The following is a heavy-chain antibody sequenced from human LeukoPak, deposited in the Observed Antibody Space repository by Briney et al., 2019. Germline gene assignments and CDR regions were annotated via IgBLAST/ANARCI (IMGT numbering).Heavy chain of an antibody. J-gene: IGHJ4*02. CDR2: IYHSGST. CDR1: GYSISSGYY. D-gene: IGHD2-15*01. Sequence: SETLSLTCTVSGYSISSGYYWGWIRQPPGKGLEWIGSIYHSGSTYYNPSLKSRVTISVDTSKNQFSLKLSSVTASDTALYFCLGGPLRTAPSYWGQGTLVTVSS. V-gene: IGHV4-38-2*02. CDR3: LGGPLRTAPSY.